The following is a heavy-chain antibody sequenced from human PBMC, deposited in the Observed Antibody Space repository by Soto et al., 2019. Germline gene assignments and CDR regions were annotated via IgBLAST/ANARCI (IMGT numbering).Heavy chain of an antibody. CDR2: ISHDGSNT. V-gene: IGHV3-30*18. D-gene: IGHD3-22*01. CDR3: AKGRYYYDSSGYYLDY. J-gene: IGHJ4*02. CDR1: GFTFSSYD. Sequence: LRLSCAASGFTFSSYDMYWVRQAPGKGLEWVAVISHDGSNTYYADSVKGRFTISRDNSKNTLYLQLNSLRAEDTAVYYCAKGRYYYDSSGYYLDYWGQGTLVTVSS.